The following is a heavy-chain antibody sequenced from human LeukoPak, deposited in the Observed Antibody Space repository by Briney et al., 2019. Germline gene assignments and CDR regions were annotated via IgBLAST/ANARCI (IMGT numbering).Heavy chain of an antibody. V-gene: IGHV4-39*01. D-gene: IGHD3-10*01. CDR1: GGSFSGYY. J-gene: IGHJ5*02. CDR2: IYYSGST. CDR3: ARDSITMVRGVIINNWFDP. Sequence: SETLSLTCAVYGGSFSGYYWGWIRQPPGKGLEWIGSIYYSGSTYYNPSLKSRVTISVDTSKNQFSLKLSSVTAADTAVYYCARDSITMVRGVIINNWFDPWGQGTLVTVSS.